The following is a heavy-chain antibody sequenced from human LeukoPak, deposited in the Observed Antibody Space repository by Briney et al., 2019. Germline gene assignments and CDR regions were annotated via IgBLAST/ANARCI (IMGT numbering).Heavy chain of an antibody. D-gene: IGHD3-10*01. CDR1: GFTFSRNG. Sequence: GGTLRLSCAASGFTFSRNGMTWVRQAPGKGLEWVSAISGSCGNTYYADSVKGRFTIPGDNSKTTLYLQLNSLRAEDTAVYYCARNAVRGVSFSYYYYMDVWGKGTSVSVSS. CDR2: ISGSCGNT. J-gene: IGHJ6*03. CDR3: ARNAVRGVSFSYYYYMDV. V-gene: IGHV3-23*01.